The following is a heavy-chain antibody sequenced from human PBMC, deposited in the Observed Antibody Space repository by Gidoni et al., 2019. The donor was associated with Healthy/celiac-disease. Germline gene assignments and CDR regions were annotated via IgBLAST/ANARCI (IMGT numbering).Heavy chain of an antibody. CDR2: ISGSGGST. Sequence: EVQLLESGGGLVQPGGSLRLSCAASGFTFSSYAMGWVSQAPGKGLEWVSAISGSGGSTYYADSVKGRFTISRDNSKNTLYLQMNSLRAEDTAVYYCAKAYYYGSGSYDAFDIWGQGTMVTVSS. CDR1: GFTFSSYA. J-gene: IGHJ3*02. D-gene: IGHD3-10*01. V-gene: IGHV3-23*01. CDR3: AKAYYYGSGSYDAFDI.